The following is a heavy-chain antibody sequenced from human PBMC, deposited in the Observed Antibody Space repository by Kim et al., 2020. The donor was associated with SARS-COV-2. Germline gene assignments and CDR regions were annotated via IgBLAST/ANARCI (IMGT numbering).Heavy chain of an antibody. V-gene: IGHV1-3*01. D-gene: IGHD6-13*01. Sequence: SQKFQGRVTITRDTSASTAYMELSSLRSEDTAVYYCAREGSIAAAGSFDYWGQGTLVTVSS. CDR3: AREGSIAAAGSFDY. J-gene: IGHJ4*02.